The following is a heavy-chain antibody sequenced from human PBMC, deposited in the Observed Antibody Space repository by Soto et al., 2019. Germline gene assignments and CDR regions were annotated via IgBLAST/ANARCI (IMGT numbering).Heavy chain of an antibody. V-gene: IGHV3-30-3*01. CDR2: ISYDGSNK. CDR3: ARDSLIVVVIRVDNYYYGMDV. Sequence: GGSLRLSCAASGFTFNTYAMHWVRQAPGKGLEWVAVISYDGSNKYYADSVKGRFTISRDNSKNTLYLQMNSLRAEDTAVYYCARDSLIVVVIRVDNYYYGMDVWGHGTTVTVSS. CDR1: GFTFNTYA. D-gene: IGHD3-22*01. J-gene: IGHJ6*02.